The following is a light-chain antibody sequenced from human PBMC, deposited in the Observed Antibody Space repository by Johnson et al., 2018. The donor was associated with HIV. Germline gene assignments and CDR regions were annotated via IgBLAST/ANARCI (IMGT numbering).Light chain of an antibody. CDR2: ENT. CDR1: SSNIGNND. CDR3: GTWDTSLSAGGV. J-gene: IGLJ1*01. V-gene: IGLV1-51*02. Sequence: QSVLTQPPSVSAAPGQKVTISCSGSSSNIGNNDVSWYQQLPGTAPKLLIYENTKRPSGIPDRFSGSKSGTSATLGITGLQTGDEADYYCGTWDTSLSAGGVFGSGTKVTVL.